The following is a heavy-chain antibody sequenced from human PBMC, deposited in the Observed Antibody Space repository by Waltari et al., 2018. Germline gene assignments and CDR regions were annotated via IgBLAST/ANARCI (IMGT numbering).Heavy chain of an antibody. V-gene: IGHV3-23*01. CDR1: GFIFSSYA. Sequence: EVQLLESGGDLVQPGGSLRLSCTVSGFIFSSYALTWVRQAPGKGLEWVSGISYNGGTTYYADSVKARFTISRDNSRNTRFLQMNSLRAEDTAVYYCARDQFGLAAVRALLSWGRGTLVTVSS. J-gene: IGHJ4*02. D-gene: IGHD6-13*01. CDR3: ARDQFGLAAVRALLS. CDR2: ISYNGGTT.